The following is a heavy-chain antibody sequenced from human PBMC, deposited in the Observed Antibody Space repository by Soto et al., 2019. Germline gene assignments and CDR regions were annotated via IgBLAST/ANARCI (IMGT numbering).Heavy chain of an antibody. D-gene: IGHD2-2*01. Sequence: SQTLSLTCAISGDSVSSNSAAWNWIRQSPSRGIEWLGRTYYRSKWYHDYADSVKSRITINPDTSKNQVSLQLNFVTPEDSAVYYCARDPHQDYGLDGSGQGTTVTVSS. CDR1: GDSVSSNSAA. CDR2: TYYRSKWYH. J-gene: IGHJ6*02. V-gene: IGHV6-1*01. CDR3: ARDPHQDYGLDG.